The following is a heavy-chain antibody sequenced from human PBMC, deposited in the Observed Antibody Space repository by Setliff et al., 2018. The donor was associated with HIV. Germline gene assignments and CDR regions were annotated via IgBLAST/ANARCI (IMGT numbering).Heavy chain of an antibody. J-gene: IGHJ4*02. D-gene: IGHD5-12*01. Sequence: GASVKVSCKASGYTFASYYLHWLRQAPGQGLEWMGWTNTHSGYTNYAQNVQGRVTVTMDTSTSTAYMELRSLKSDDTAVYYCARGKTWLRFLDYWGQGTLVTVSS. CDR3: ARGKTWLRFLDY. CDR2: TNTHSGYT. V-gene: IGHV1-2*02. CDR1: GYTFASYY.